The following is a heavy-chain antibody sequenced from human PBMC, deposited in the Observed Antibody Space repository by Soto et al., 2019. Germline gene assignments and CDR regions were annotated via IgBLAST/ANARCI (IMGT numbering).Heavy chain of an antibody. CDR1: GGSFSGYN. CDR2: INHSGST. D-gene: IGHD3-16*02. CDR3: ASARYYDYVWGSYRSYGMDV. J-gene: IGHJ6*02. V-gene: IGHV4-34*01. Sequence: SETLSLTCAVYGGSFSGYNWSWIRQPPGKGLEWIGEINHSGSTNYNPSLKSRVTISVDTSKNQFSLKLSSVTAADTAVYYCASARYYDYVWGSYRSYGMDVWGQGTTVTVSS.